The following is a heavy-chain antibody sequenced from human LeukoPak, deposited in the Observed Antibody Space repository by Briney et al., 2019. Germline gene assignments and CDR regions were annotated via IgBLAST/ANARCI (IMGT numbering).Heavy chain of an antibody. V-gene: IGHV1-18*01. Sequence: ASVTVSCTASVYTFTIYGISWVRQAPGQGLEWMGWISAYNGNTNYAQKLQGRVTMTTDTSTSTAYMELRSLRSDDTAVYYCARYGDYYYYMDVWGKGTTVTVSS. CDR2: ISAYNGNT. CDR3: ARYGDYYYYMDV. D-gene: IGHD4-17*01. CDR1: VYTFTIYG. J-gene: IGHJ6*03.